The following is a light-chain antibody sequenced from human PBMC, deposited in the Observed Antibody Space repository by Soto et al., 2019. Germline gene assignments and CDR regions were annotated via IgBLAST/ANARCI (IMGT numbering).Light chain of an antibody. CDR3: RSYDSSLSVNV. CDR1: SSNIGAGYD. Sequence: QSVLTQPPSVSGAPGQRVTISCTGSSSNIGAGYDVHWYQQLPGTAPKLLIYGNSNRPSGVPDRFSGSKSGTSAALAITGLKAEDEADYYCRSYDSSLSVNVFGTGTKVTVL. V-gene: IGLV1-40*01. J-gene: IGLJ1*01. CDR2: GNS.